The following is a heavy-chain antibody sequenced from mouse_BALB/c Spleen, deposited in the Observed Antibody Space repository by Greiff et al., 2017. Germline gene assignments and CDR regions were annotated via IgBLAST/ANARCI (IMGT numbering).Heavy chain of an antibody. V-gene: IGHV1-7*01. J-gene: IGHJ4*01. CDR3: ASRYSYYAMDY. D-gene: IGHD1-1*01. Sequence: QVQLKQSGAELAKPGASVKMSCKASGYTFTSYWMHWVKQRPGQGLEWIGYINPSTGYTEYNQKFKDKATLTADKSSSTAYMQLSSLTSEDSAVYYCASRYSYYAMDYWGQGTSVTVSS. CDR1: GYTFTSYW. CDR2: INPSTGYT.